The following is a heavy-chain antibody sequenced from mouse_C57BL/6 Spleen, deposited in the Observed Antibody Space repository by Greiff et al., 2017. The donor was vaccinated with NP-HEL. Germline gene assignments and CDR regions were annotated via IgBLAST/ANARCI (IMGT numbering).Heavy chain of an antibody. Sequence: VQLQQSGAELVKPGASVKMSCKASGYTFTSYWITWVKQRPGPGLAWIGDIYPGSGSTNYNEKFKSKATLTVDTSSSTAYMQLSSLTSEDSAVYYGARRDYDDDGGYFDDWGQGTTLTVSS. J-gene: IGHJ2*01. CDR1: GYTFTSYW. D-gene: IGHD2-4*01. V-gene: IGHV1-55*01. CDR2: IYPGSGST. CDR3: ARRDYDDDGGYFDD.